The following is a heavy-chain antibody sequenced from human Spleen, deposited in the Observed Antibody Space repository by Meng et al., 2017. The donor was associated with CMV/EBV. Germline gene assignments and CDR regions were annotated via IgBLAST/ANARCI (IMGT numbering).Heavy chain of an antibody. CDR3: AREGYYDFWSGYYPPYYYYGMDV. J-gene: IGHJ6*02. CDR1: GFTFSSYW. Sequence: GGSLRLSCAASGFTFSSYWMHWVRQAPGKGLVWVSRINSDGSSTSYADSVKGRFTISRDNAKNTLYLQMNSLRAEDTAVYYCAREGYYDFWSGYYPPYYYYGMDVWGQGTTVTVSS. CDR2: INSDGSST. D-gene: IGHD3-3*01. V-gene: IGHV3-74*01.